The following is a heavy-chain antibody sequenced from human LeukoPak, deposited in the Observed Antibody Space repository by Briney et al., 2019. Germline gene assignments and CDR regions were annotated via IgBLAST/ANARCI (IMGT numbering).Heavy chain of an antibody. J-gene: IGHJ3*02. D-gene: IGHD1-26*01. Sequence: GASLKISCKVSGYRFTSYCIGWVRQLPGKGLEWMGIIYPGDSGPTYSPSFQGQVTISVDKSISTAYLQWSSLQASDTAMYYCGMSGDRVPLQDDVFDIWGQGTMVTVST. V-gene: IGHV5-51*01. CDR2: IYPGDSGP. CDR1: GYRFTSYC. CDR3: GMSGDRVPLQDDVFDI.